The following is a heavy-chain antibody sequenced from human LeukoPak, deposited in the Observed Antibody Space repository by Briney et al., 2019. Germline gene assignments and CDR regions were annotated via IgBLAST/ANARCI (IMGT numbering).Heavy chain of an antibody. CDR3: ARETSYTYYYYYYYMDV. J-gene: IGHJ6*03. Sequence: SETLSLTCTASGGSISSYYWSWIRQPAGKGLEWIGRIYTSGSTNYNPSLKSRVTISVDTSKNQFSLKLSSVTAADTAVYYCARETSYTYYYYYYYMDVWGKGTTVTISS. CDR1: GGSISSYY. D-gene: IGHD2-2*01. V-gene: IGHV4-4*07. CDR2: IYTSGST.